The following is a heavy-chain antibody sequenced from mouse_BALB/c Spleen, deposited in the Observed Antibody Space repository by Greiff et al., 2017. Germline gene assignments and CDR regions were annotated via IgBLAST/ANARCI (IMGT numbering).Heavy chain of an antibody. Sequence: EVKLVESGGGLVKPGGSLKLSCAASGFTFSDYYMYWVRQTPEKRLEWVATISDGGSYTYYPDSVKGRFTISRDNAKNNLYLQMSSLKSEDTAMYYCARERGGYDPFAYWGQGTLVTVSA. D-gene: IGHD2-10*02. V-gene: IGHV5-4*02. CDR1: GFTFSDYY. J-gene: IGHJ3*01. CDR2: ISDGGSYT. CDR3: ARERGGYDPFAY.